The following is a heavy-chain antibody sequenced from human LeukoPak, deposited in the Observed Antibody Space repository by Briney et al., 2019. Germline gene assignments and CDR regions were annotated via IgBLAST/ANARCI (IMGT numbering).Heavy chain of an antibody. Sequence: GGSLRLSCAVSGFTVNNNFMSWVRQAPGKGLEWVSIIYSGGSTYHTDSVKGRFTISRDNAKTSLYLQMNSLRAEDTAVYYCAIAFSNPFDYWGQGTLVTVSS. CDR1: GFTVNNNF. D-gene: IGHD4-11*01. CDR2: IYSGGST. V-gene: IGHV3-66*01. J-gene: IGHJ4*02. CDR3: AIAFSNPFDY.